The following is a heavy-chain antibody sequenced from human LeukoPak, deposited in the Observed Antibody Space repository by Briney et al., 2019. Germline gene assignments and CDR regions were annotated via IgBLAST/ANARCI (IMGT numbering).Heavy chain of an antibody. J-gene: IGHJ4*02. Sequence: GESLKISCEGSGYTFTSDGISWVRQAPGQGLEWMGWISAYNGNTNYAQKLQGRVTMTTDTSTSTAYMELRSLRSDDTAVYYCARDPNGYDSSGYYPNFDYWGQGTLVTVSS. D-gene: IGHD3-22*01. CDR1: GYTFTSDG. V-gene: IGHV1-18*01. CDR2: ISAYNGNT. CDR3: ARDPNGYDSSGYYPNFDY.